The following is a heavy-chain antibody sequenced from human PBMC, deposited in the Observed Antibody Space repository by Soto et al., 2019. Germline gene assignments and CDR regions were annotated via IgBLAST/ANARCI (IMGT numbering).Heavy chain of an antibody. CDR2: IYSGGST. CDR1: GFTVSSNY. J-gene: IGHJ1*01. D-gene: IGHD3-22*01. Sequence: EVQLVESGGGLIQPGGSLRLSCAASGFTVSSNYMSWVRQAPGKGLEWVSVIYSGGSTYYADSVKGRFTISRDNSKNTLYLQMNSLSAEDTAEYYCARDRVESGYPEYFQHWGQGTLVTVSS. V-gene: IGHV3-53*01. CDR3: ARDRVESGYPEYFQH.